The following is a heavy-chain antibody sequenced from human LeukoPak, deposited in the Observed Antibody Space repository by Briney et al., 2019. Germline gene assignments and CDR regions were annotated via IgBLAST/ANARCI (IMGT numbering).Heavy chain of an antibody. J-gene: IGHJ6*02. CDR3: GRDYYYGTSAPYNFGLDV. V-gene: IGHV1-18*04. D-gene: IGHD3-10*01. CDR2: ILFYNGHT. CDR1: GFIFTKYV. Sequence: SAMLSFQASGFIFTKYVMSWVRQAPGQGPEGIGLILFYNGHTVYAQKFQARDTITTDRATSTAYMELRHLKSDGTGIYHCGRDYYYGTSAPYNFGLDVWGQGTTVTVSS.